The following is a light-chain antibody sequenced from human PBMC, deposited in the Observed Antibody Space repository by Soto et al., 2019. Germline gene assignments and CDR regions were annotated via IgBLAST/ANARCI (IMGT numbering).Light chain of an antibody. Sequence: SYELTQPPSVSVSPGQTARITCSGDALPKQYAFWYQQKPGQAPVLVIYKDSERTSGIPERFSGSSSGTTVTLTIGGVQAEDEADYYCQSADSSGSYVVFGGGTKLTVL. CDR3: QSADSSGSYVV. CDR2: KDS. V-gene: IGLV3-25*03. CDR1: ALPKQY. J-gene: IGLJ2*01.